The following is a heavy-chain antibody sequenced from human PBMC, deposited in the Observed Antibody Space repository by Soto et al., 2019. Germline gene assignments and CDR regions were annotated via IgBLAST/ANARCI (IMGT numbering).Heavy chain of an antibody. CDR3: ARAREPEYRSAIFFDI. CDR1: GFTFSAYG. J-gene: IGHJ4*02. D-gene: IGHD2-21*01. V-gene: IGHV3-33*01. Sequence: SLRLSCAASGFTFSAYGLHWVRQAPGKGLEWVAMIWSDGRNKFYANSVKGRFTISRDISTNMVYLQMSSLTDEDTAVYYCARAREPEYRSAIFFDIWGQGALVTVSS. CDR2: IWSDGRNK.